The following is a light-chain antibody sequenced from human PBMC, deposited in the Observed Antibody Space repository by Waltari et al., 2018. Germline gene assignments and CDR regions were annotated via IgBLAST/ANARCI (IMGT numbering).Light chain of an antibody. CDR2: AAS. Sequence: DIQMTQSPSTLSASVGDRVTIACRASQSISSWLVWYQQKPDEAPKFLIYAASSLQSGVPSRFSGSGSGTDFSLTISSLQPDDFSTYYCQQYNSYPPTFGPGTKVEIK. V-gene: IGKV1D-16*01. CDR3: QQYNSYPPT. CDR1: QSISSW. J-gene: IGKJ3*01.